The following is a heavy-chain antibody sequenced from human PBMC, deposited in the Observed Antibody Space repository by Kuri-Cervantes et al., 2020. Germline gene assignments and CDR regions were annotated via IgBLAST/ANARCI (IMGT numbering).Heavy chain of an antibody. CDR3: ARRVEWRLGSWLDY. CDR2: IKHDGSQK. CDR1: GFTFNTYW. J-gene: IGHJ4*02. D-gene: IGHD3-3*01. Sequence: GGSLRLSCAASGFTFNTYWMSWVRQAPGKGLEWVANIKHDGSQKFYVDSVKGRFTISRDNAKNSLYLQMNSLRAEDAAVYYCARRVEWRLGSWLDYWGQGTLVTVSS. V-gene: IGHV3-7*01.